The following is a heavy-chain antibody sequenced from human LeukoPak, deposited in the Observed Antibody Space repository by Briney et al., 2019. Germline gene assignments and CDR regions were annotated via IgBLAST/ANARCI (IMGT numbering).Heavy chain of an antibody. CDR2: INPSSGGT. V-gene: IGHV1-2*02. CDR1: GYTFTDYY. CDR3: ARGPRITIFGVVMANDAFDI. D-gene: IGHD3-3*01. J-gene: IGHJ3*02. Sequence: ASVKVSCKASGYTFTDYYLHWVRQAPGQGLEWLGWINPSSGGTFYPQKFQGRVTMTRDTSSSTAYMELSRLRFDDTVVYYCARGPRITIFGVVMANDAFDIWGQGTMVTVSS.